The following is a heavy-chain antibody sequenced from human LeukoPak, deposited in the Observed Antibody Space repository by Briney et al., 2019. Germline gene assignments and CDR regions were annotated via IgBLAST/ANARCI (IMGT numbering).Heavy chain of an antibody. Sequence: PSQTLSLTCTVSGGSISSGGYYWSWIRRHPGKGLEWIGYIYYSGSTYYNPSLKSRVTLSVDPSKNQFSLKLSSLTAADTAVYYCARGGEYGSESYYKYWGPGTLVHVSP. CDR1: GGSISSGGYY. J-gene: IGHJ4*02. V-gene: IGHV4-31*03. CDR3: ARGGEYGSESYYKY. D-gene: IGHD3-10*01. CDR2: IYYSGST.